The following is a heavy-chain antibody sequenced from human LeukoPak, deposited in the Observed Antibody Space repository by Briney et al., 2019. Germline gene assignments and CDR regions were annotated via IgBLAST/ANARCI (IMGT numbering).Heavy chain of an antibody. D-gene: IGHD2-15*01. CDR1: GGTFSSYA. CDR2: IIPIFGTA. Sequence: ASVKVSCKASGGTFSSYAISWVRQAPGQGLEWMGGIIPIFGTANYAQKFQGRVTITADESTSTAYMELSSLRSEDTAVYYCARGGYCSGGSCYWAYRGQGTLVTVSS. V-gene: IGHV1-69*13. CDR3: ARGGYCSGGSCYWAY. J-gene: IGHJ4*02.